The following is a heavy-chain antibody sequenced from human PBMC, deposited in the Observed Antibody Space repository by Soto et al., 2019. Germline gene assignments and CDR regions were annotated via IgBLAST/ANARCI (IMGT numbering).Heavy chain of an antibody. D-gene: IGHD1-1*01. V-gene: IGHV1-3*01. CDR3: ATRKRMEPNSYYYGMDV. J-gene: IGHJ6*02. Sequence: ASVKVSCKASGYTFSTYALHWVRQAPGQGLEWMGWINGGNGHTRYSQKFKDRVTISRDTPASTAYMELSGLRSEDTAVYYCATRKRMEPNSYYYGMDVWGQGTTVTVSS. CDR1: GYTFSTYA. CDR2: INGGNGHT.